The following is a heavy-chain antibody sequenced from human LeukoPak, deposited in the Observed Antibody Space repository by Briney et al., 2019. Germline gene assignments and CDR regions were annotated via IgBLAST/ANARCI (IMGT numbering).Heavy chain of an antibody. CDR1: GGTFSSYA. Sequence: ASVKVSCKASGGTFSSYAISWVRQAPGQGLEWMGGIIPIFGTANYAQQFQGRVTITADESTSTAYMELSSLRSEDTAAYYCASGGSYYGSYFDYWGQGTWSPSPQ. V-gene: IGHV1-69*13. CDR2: IIPIFGTA. J-gene: IGHJ4*02. D-gene: IGHD1-26*01. CDR3: ASGGSYYGSYFDY.